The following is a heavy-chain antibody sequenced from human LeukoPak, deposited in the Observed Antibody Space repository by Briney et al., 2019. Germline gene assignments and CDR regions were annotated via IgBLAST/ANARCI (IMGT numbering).Heavy chain of an antibody. D-gene: IGHD6-19*01. CDR1: GYTFTGYY. Sequence: GASVKVSCKASGYTFTGYYIHWVRQAAGQRLEWMGWINPNSGGRIYAQKFQGRVTMTRDTSISTAYMELSSLRSEDTAVYYCATGAVAGTYYYYYYMDVWGKGTTVTVSS. J-gene: IGHJ6*03. CDR3: ATGAVAGTYYYYYYMDV. CDR2: INPNSGGR. V-gene: IGHV1-2*02.